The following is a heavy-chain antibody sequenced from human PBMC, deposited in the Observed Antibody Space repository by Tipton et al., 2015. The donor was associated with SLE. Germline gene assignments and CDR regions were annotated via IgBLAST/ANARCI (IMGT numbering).Heavy chain of an antibody. J-gene: IGHJ4*02. V-gene: IGHV4-31*03. CDR3: ARGPFQRWPPGAY. D-gene: IGHD6-19*01. Sequence: TLSLTCTVSGDSISSGGYYWTWIRQHPGKGLEWIGYIYYSGTTYCNPSLKSRVSISVDTSKSQFSLILNSLTAADTAVYYCARGPFQRWPPGAYWGQGTLVTVSS. CDR1: GDSISSGGYY. CDR2: IYYSGTT.